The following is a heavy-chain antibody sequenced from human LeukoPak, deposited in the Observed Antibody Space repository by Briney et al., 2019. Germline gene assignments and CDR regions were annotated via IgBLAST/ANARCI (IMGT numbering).Heavy chain of an antibody. D-gene: IGHD2-21*01. CDR3: ARDGFQGMILYVVYYMDV. Sequence: ASVKVSCKASGYTFTDYFIQWVRQAPGQGPEWMGLINPNTGGTNYAQKFQGRVTFTIDTSTNTAYMELSRLRPDDTAVYYCARDGFQGMILYVVYYMDVWGKGTTVTVSS. J-gene: IGHJ6*03. CDR1: GYTFTDYF. CDR2: INPNTGGT. V-gene: IGHV1-2*06.